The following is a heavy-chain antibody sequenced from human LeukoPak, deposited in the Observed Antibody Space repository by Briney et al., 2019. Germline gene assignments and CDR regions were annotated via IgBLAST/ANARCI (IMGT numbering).Heavy chain of an antibody. D-gene: IGHD3-3*01. Sequence: PGGSLRFSCAASGFTFSTYWMHWVRQAPGKGLVWVSRINSDGSSTSYADSVKGRFTISRDNAMSTLYLQMNSLRAEDTAVYYCARPYSYHDFWDWGQGTLVTVSS. CDR2: INSDGSST. V-gene: IGHV3-74*01. J-gene: IGHJ4*02. CDR3: ARPYSYHDFWD. CDR1: GFTFSTYW.